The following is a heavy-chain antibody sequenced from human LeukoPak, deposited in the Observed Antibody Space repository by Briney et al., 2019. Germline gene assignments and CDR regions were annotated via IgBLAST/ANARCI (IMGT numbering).Heavy chain of an antibody. Sequence: ASVKVSCKASGYTFTSYDINWVRQAPGQGLEWMGWINPNSGGTNYAQKFQGRVTMTRDTSISTAYMELSSLRSEDTAVYYCATDWTGTGHFDYWGQGTLVTVSS. J-gene: IGHJ4*02. CDR3: ATDWTGTGHFDY. CDR2: INPNSGGT. CDR1: GYTFTSYD. V-gene: IGHV1-2*02. D-gene: IGHD3/OR15-3a*01.